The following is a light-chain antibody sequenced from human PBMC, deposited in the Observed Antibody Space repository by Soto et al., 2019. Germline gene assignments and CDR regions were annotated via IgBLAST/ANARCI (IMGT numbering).Light chain of an antibody. V-gene: IGLV1-40*01. CDR1: SSNVGTLYD. J-gene: IGLJ2*01. Sequence: QLVLTQPPSVSGAPGQRVTISCTGSSSNVGTLYDVHWYQQFPGTAPKLLIYGNTNRPSGVPDRFSGSKSGTSASLAITGLQAEDEADYYCQSYDSTLSAVAFGGGTKLTVL. CDR3: QSYDSTLSAVA. CDR2: GNT.